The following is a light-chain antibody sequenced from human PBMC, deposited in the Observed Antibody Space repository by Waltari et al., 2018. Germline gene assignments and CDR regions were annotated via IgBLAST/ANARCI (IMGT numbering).Light chain of an antibody. CDR1: SSDVGYYNL. CDR3: CSYAGGSTFVV. J-gene: IGLJ2*01. V-gene: IGLV2-23*02. CDR2: EVN. Sequence: SALPQPASLSGSPGQSITISCTGTSSDVGYYNLVSWYQQHPGKAPKLMIYEVNKRPSGVSNRFSASKSGNTASLTISGLQAEDEADYHCCSYAGGSTFVVFGGGTKLTVL.